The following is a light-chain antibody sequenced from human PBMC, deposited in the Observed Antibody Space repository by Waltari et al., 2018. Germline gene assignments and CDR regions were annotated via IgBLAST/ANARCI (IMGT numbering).Light chain of an antibody. CDR1: QGIGND. CDR2: DVS. CDR3: LQLNSYPWT. V-gene: IGKV1-17*01. J-gene: IGKJ1*01. Sequence: DIQMTQSPSSLSASVGDRVTITCRASQGIGNDLGLYQQKPGKAPKRLIYDVSSLQSGVPSRFSGSGSGTEFTLTISSLQPEDFATYYCLQLNSYPWTFGQGTKVEIK.